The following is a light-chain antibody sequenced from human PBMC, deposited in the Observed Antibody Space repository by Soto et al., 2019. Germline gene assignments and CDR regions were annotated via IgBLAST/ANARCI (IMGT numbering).Light chain of an antibody. CDR3: HHYSTWLCT. CDR1: QSVDRK. J-gene: IGKJ1*01. Sequence: EIVMTQSPATLSVSPGERATLSCRASQSVDRKLAWYQQKTGQGPRPLIYGASSRATGIPARFSGSRYQTEFTLTVSSLYYDDFAVYYCHHYSTWLCTFGQGTEVEIK. V-gene: IGKV3-15*01. CDR2: GAS.